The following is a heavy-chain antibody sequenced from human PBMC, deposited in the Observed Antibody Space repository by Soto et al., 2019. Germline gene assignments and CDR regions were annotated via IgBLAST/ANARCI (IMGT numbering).Heavy chain of an antibody. CDR2: ISGSGGST. Sequence: EVQLLESGGGLVQPGGSLRLSCAASGFTFSSYAMSWVRQAPGKGLEWVSAISGSGGSTYYADSVKGRFTISRDNSKNTLYLQMNSLRAEDTAVYYCAKALWGLRNYEGKRVDYYYYYYMDVWGKGTTVTVSS. CDR1: GFTFSSYA. CDR3: AKALWGLRNYEGKRVDYYYYYYMDV. D-gene: IGHD2-21*02. J-gene: IGHJ6*03. V-gene: IGHV3-23*01.